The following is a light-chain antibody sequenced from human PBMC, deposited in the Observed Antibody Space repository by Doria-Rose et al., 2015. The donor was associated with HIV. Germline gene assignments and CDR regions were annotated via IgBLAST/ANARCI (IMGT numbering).Light chain of an antibody. CDR3: QNYNSAPFT. CDR1: QGISNY. J-gene: IGKJ3*01. Sequence: IQLTQSPPSLSASVRDRVTITCRASQGISNYLAWYQQKPGKVPKLLIYAASTLQSGVPSRFSGSGSGTDFTLTISSLQPEDVATYYCQNYNSAPFTFGPGTKVAIK. CDR2: AAS. V-gene: IGKV1-27*01.